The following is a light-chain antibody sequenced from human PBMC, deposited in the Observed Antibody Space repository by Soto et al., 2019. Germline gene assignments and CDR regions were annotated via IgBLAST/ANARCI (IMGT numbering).Light chain of an antibody. CDR2: AAS. J-gene: IGKJ1*01. CDR3: QQSYSTHPWT. V-gene: IGKV1-39*01. CDR1: QSISSY. Sequence: DIQMTQSPSSLSASVGDRVTITCRASQSISSYLNWYQQKPGKAPKLLIYAASSLQSGIPSRFSGSGSGTDFTLTITSLQPEDFATYYCQQSYSTHPWTSGQGTKVEIK.